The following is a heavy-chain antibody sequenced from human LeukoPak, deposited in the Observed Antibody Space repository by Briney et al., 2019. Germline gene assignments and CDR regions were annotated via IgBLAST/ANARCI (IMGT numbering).Heavy chain of an antibody. D-gene: IGHD3-10*01. CDR2: IVVGSGNT. J-gene: IGHJ4*02. V-gene: IGHV1-58*02. CDR1: GFTFTSST. Sequence: SVKVSCKASGFTFTSSTIQWGRQARGQRLEWIGWIVVGSGNTNYAQKFQERVIITRDMSTTTVYMELSSLRSEDTAVYYCAGTPWFGELTLDYWGQGTLVTVSS. CDR3: AGTPWFGELTLDY.